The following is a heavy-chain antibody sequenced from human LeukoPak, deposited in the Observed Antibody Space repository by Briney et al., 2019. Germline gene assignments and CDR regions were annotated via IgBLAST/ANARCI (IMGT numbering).Heavy chain of an antibody. J-gene: IGHJ3*02. CDR2: ISSSSSYI. V-gene: IGHV3-21*01. D-gene: IGHD4-17*01. CDR3: ARGLRNDAFDI. CDR1: GFTFSSYS. Sequence: GGSLRLSCAASGFTFSSYSMNWVRQAPGRGLEWVSSISSSSSYIYYADSVKGRFTISRDNVKNSLYLQMNSLRAEDTAVYYCARGLRNDAFDIWGQGTMVTVSS.